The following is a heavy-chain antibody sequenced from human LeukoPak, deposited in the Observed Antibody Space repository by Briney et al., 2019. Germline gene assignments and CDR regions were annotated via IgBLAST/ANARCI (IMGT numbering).Heavy chain of an antibody. CDR1: GYTFTGYY. CDR3: AGEDNSSGYRPFDI. V-gene: IGHV1-2*06. Sequence: ASVKVSCTASGYTFTGYYIHWVRQAPGQGLEWMGRINPNNGGTNYAQKFQGRVTMTRDMSMSTAYMELSRLRSVDAAVYYCAGEDNSSGYRPFDIWGQGTMVTVPS. CDR2: INPNNGGT. D-gene: IGHD3-22*01. J-gene: IGHJ3*02.